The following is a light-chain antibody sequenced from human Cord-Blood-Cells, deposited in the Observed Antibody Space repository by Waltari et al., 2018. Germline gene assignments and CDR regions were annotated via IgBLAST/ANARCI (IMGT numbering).Light chain of an antibody. V-gene: IGKV1-8*01. CDR3: QQYYSYPFT. CDR2: AAS. CDR1: QGISSY. J-gene: IGKJ3*01. Sequence: IRKPQSPPSLPPLTGDGVTITCRPSQGISSYLAWYQQKPGKAPKLLIYAASTLQSGVPSRFSGSGSGTDFTLTISCLQSEDFATYYCQQYYSYPFTFGPGTKVDIK.